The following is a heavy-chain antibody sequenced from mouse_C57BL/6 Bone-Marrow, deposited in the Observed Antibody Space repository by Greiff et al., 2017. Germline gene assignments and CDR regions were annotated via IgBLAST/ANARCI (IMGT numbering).Heavy chain of an antibody. CDR3: ARDTTVVARYFDY. CDR2: INPYNGGT. D-gene: IGHD1-1*01. J-gene: IGHJ2*01. V-gene: IGHV1-19*01. Sequence: VQLQQSGPVLVKPGASVKMSCKASGYTFTDYYMNWVKQSHGQSLEWIGVINPYNGGTSYNQKFKGKATLTVDKSSSTAYMELNSLTSEDSAVYYCARDTTVVARYFDYWGQGTTLTVSS. CDR1: GYTFTDYY.